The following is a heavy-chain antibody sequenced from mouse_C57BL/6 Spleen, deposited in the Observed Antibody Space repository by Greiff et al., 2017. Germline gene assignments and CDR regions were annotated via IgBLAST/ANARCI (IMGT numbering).Heavy chain of an antibody. V-gene: IGHV3-6*01. Sequence: VQLQQSGPGLVKPSQSLSLTCSVTGYSITSGYYWNWIRQFPGNKLEWMGYISYDGSNNYNPSLKNRSSITRDTSKNQFFLKLKSVTTEDTATDDCARANYSIDGGMDDWGQGTSVTVSS. CDR2: ISYDGSN. CDR1: GYSITSGYY. D-gene: IGHD2-5*01. J-gene: IGHJ4*01. CDR3: ARANYSIDGGMDD.